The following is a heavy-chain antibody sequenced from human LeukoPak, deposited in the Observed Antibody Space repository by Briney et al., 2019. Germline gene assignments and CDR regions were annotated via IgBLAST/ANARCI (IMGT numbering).Heavy chain of an antibody. CDR3: ARRYYDFWSGYSYYFEY. V-gene: IGHV3-7*01. J-gene: IGHJ4*02. Sequence: PGGSLRLSCAASGFTFSSYWMSWVRQAPGKGLEWVANIKQDGSEKYYVDSVKGRFTISRDNAKNSLHMQMNSLRVEDTAVYYCARRYYDFWSGYSYYFEYWGQGTLVTVSS. CDR1: GFTFSSYW. D-gene: IGHD3-3*01. CDR2: IKQDGSEK.